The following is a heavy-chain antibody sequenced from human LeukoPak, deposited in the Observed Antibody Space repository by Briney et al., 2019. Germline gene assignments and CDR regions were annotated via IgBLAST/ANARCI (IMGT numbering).Heavy chain of an antibody. V-gene: IGHV3-23*01. Sequence: GGFLRLSCTASGFPFDIYAMNWVRQAPGKGQEWVSSISSGDTTYYADSVKGRFTISRDNSKNAHFLELNSLRAEDTAVYYCAKTMYGNSWYSYYDYWGQGALVTVSS. J-gene: IGHJ4*02. D-gene: IGHD6-13*01. CDR2: ISSGDTT. CDR1: GFPFDIYA. CDR3: AKTMYGNSWYSYYDY.